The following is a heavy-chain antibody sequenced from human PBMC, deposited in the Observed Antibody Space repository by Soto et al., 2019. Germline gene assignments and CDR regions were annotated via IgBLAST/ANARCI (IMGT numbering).Heavy chain of an antibody. Sequence: QTGGSLRLSCAASGFTFSSYAMHWVRQAPGKGLEWVAVISYDGSNKYYADSVKGRFTISRDNSKNTLYLQMNSLRAEDTAVYYCAREDYEGPLNAFDIWGQGTMVTVSS. CDR1: GFTFSSYA. D-gene: IGHD4-17*01. CDR2: ISYDGSNK. J-gene: IGHJ3*02. CDR3: AREDYEGPLNAFDI. V-gene: IGHV3-30-3*01.